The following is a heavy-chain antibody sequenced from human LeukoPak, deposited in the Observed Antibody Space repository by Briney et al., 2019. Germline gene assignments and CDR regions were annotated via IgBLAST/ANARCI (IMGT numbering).Heavy chain of an antibody. D-gene: IGHD6-13*01. CDR2: IYTSGST. Sequence: PSETLSLTCTVSGGSMHNYYWSWIRQPAGKGLEWIGRIYTSGSTNYNPSLKSRVTMSVDTSKNQFSLKLSSVTAADTAVYYCARDLYSAYYYYGMDVWGQGTTVTVSS. J-gene: IGHJ6*02. CDR3: ARDLYSAYYYYGMDV. CDR1: GGSMHNYY. V-gene: IGHV4-4*07.